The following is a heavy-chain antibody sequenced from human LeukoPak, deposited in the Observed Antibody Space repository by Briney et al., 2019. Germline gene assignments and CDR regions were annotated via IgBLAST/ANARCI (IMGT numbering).Heavy chain of an antibody. CDR3: ARSDEYGGKVEWGYFDY. Sequence: GGSLKLSCRGSGYSFTSYWIGWVRQMPGKGLEWVGIIYPGVCDTIYRPSFRGGVTSSADKSISTAYLQWSSLKASDTAMYYCARSDEYGGKVEWGYFDYWGQGTLVTVSS. CDR2: IYPGVCDT. V-gene: IGHV5-51*01. D-gene: IGHD4-17*01. J-gene: IGHJ4*02. CDR1: GYSFTSYW.